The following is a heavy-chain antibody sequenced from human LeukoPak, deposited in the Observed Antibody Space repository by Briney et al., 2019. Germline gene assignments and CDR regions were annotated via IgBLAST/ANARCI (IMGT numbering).Heavy chain of an antibody. CDR2: IKQDGSEK. D-gene: IGHD2-2*01. CDR1: GFTFSSYW. J-gene: IGHJ4*02. Sequence: GGSLRLSCAASGFTFSSYWMSWVRQAPGKGLEWVANIKQDGSEKYYVDSVKGRFTTSRDNAKNSLYLQMNSLRAEDTAVYYCARERSCSSTSCYALDYWGQGTLVTVSS. CDR3: ARERSCSSTSCYALDY. V-gene: IGHV3-7*03.